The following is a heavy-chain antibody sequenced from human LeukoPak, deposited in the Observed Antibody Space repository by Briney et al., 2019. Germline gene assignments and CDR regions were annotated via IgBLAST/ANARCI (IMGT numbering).Heavy chain of an antibody. D-gene: IGHD2-15*01. Sequence: PSETLSLTYTVYGGSFSGYYWSWIRQPPGKGLEGLEWIGEINHSGSTNYNPSLKSRVTIAIDTSKNQFSLKLSSVTAADTAVYYCASRKVKRYCSGDSCYLYYYGLDVWGQGTTVTVSS. V-gene: IGHV4-34*01. CDR2: INHSGST. J-gene: IGHJ6*02. CDR1: GGSFSGYY. CDR3: ASRKVKRYCSGDSCYLYYYGLDV.